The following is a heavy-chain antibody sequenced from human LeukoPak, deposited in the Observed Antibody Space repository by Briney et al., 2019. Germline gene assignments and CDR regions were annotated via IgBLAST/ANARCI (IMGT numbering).Heavy chain of an antibody. Sequence: PGGSLRLSCAASGFTVSSNYMSWVRQAPGKGLEWVSVIYSGGSTYYADSVKGRFTISRDNSKNTLYLQMNSLRAEDTAVYYCARNRGDLYYYYYGMDVWGQGTTVTVSS. J-gene: IGHJ6*02. V-gene: IGHV3-53*01. CDR2: IYSGGST. D-gene: IGHD2-21*02. CDR3: ARNRGDLYYYYYGMDV. CDR1: GFTVSSNY.